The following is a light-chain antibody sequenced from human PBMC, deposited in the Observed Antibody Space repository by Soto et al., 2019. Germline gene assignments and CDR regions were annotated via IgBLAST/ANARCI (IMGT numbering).Light chain of an antibody. CDR1: QSVFYSSNNKNY. Sequence: DIVMTQSPDSLAVSLGERATINCKSSQSVFYSSNNKNYLGWYKQKPGQPPKLLISWASTRESGVPDRFSGSGSGADFTLTISSLQAEDVAVYYCQQYYSSPLPFGPGTKVAI. CDR3: QQYYSSPLP. V-gene: IGKV4-1*01. CDR2: WAS. J-gene: IGKJ3*01.